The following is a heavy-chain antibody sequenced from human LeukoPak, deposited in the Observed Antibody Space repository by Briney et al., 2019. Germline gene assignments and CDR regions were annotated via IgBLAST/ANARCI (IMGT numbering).Heavy chain of an antibody. CDR3: ARDHRPYSSGWRPIDY. V-gene: IGHV1-18*01. J-gene: IGHJ4*02. CDR1: GYTFTSYG. Sequence: ASVKVSCKASGYTFTSYGISWVRQAPGQGLEWMGWISAYNGNTNYAQKLQGRVTMTTDTSTSTAYMELRSLRSDDTAVYYCARDHRPYSSGWRPIDYWGQGTLVTASS. D-gene: IGHD6-19*01. CDR2: ISAYNGNT.